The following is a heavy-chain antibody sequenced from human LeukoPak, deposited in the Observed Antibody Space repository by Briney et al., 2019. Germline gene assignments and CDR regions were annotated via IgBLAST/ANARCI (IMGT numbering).Heavy chain of an antibody. CDR1: GLTVSSNY. J-gene: IGHJ4*02. CDR3: ARDLSIGGNSD. Sequence: GGSLRLSCAASGLTVSSNYMSWVRQAPGKGLEWVSVIYSGGSTYYADSVKGRFTISRDNSKNTLYLQMNSLRAEDTAVYYCARDLSIGGNSDWGQGTLVTVSS. CDR2: IYSGGST. D-gene: IGHD2-21*02. V-gene: IGHV3-66*01.